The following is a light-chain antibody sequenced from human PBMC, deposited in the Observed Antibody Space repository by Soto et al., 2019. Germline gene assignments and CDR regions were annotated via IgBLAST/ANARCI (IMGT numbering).Light chain of an antibody. CDR3: QHSYSTPRT. CDR1: EKMTRY. CDR2: AAS. J-gene: IGKJ1*01. V-gene: IGKV1-39*01. Sequence: DIQLIQSPSSLSASVGDRVTITCRANEKMTRYLNWYQQKPGKAPKLLIYAASNLQSGVPSRFSGSGSRADFILTISSLQPEDSATYYCQHSYSTPRTFGQGTKV.